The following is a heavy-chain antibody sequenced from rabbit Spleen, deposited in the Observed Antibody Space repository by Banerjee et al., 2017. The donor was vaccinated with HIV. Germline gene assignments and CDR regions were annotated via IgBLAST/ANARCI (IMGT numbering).Heavy chain of an antibody. D-gene: IGHD1-1*01. CDR2: IDAGSSGFT. J-gene: IGHJ3*01. V-gene: IGHV1S40*01. CDR1: GVSFSGDSY. CDR3: ARDTSSSFSSYGMDL. Sequence: QSLEESGGDLVKPEGSLTLTCTASGVSFSGDSYMCWVRQAPGKGLEWIACIDAGSSGFTYFASWAKGRFTVSRTSSTTVTLQMTSLTAAGTATYFCARDTSSSFSSYGMDLWGQGTLVTVS.